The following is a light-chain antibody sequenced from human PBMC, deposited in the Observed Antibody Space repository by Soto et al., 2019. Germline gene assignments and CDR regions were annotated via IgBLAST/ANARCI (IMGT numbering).Light chain of an antibody. CDR3: QQYNNWPWT. CDR1: QSVSSI. CDR2: GAS. J-gene: IGKJ1*01. V-gene: IGKV3-15*01. Sequence: EIVMTQSPATLSVSPGEKKTLSCRASQSVSSILAWYQQKPGQAPRLLIYGASTRATGIPARFSGSGSGTEFTLTISSLQSEDFAVYYCQQYNNWPWTFGQGTKV.